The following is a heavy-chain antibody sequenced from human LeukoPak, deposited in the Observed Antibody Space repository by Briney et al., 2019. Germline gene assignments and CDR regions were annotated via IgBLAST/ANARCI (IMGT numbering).Heavy chain of an antibody. Sequence: GRSLRLSCAASGFTFSSYAMHWVRQAPGKGLEWVAVISYDGSNKYYADSVKGRFTISRDNSKNTLYLQMNSLRAEDTAVYYCARERGLKPGSGGSGSYYSFDYWGQGTLVTVSS. V-gene: IGHV3-30-3*01. J-gene: IGHJ4*02. CDR3: ARERGLKPGSGGSGSYYSFDY. CDR2: ISYDGSNK. CDR1: GFTFSSYA. D-gene: IGHD3-10*01.